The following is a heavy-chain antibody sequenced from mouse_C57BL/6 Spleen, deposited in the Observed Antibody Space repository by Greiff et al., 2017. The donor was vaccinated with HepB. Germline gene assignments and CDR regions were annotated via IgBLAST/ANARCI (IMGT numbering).Heavy chain of an antibody. J-gene: IGHJ3*01. CDR3: ATDYDYDAGAY. V-gene: IGHV1-55*01. CDR1: GYTFTSYW. D-gene: IGHD2-4*01. CDR2: IYPGSGST. Sequence: QVQLQQPGAELVKPGASVKMSCKASGYTFTSYWITWVKQRPGQGLEWIGDIYPGSGSTNYNEKFKSKAKLTVDTSSSTAYMQLSSLTSEDYAVYYCATDYDYDAGAYWGQGTLVTVSA.